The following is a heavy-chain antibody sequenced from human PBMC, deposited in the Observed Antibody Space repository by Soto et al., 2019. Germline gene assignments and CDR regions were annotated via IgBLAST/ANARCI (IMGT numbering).Heavy chain of an antibody. Sequence: QVQLVQSGAEVKKPGSSVKVSCNASGGTFSSYTISWVRQAPGQGREWMGRIIPSLSIAKYAQKFQGRVTITADKSTSTAYMELSSLRSEDTAVYYCASIPVAAVAFELWGQGTMVTVSS. CDR1: GGTFSSYT. D-gene: IGHD6-19*01. CDR3: ASIPVAAVAFEL. J-gene: IGHJ3*01. CDR2: IIPSLSIA. V-gene: IGHV1-69*02.